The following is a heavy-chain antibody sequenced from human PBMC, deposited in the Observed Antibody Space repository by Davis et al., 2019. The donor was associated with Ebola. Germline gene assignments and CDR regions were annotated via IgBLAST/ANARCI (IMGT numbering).Heavy chain of an antibody. CDR2: IYYSGST. CDR3: ARSAGYSSSPDY. Sequence: PGGSLRLSCTVSGGSISSHYWSWIRQPPGKGLEWIGYIYYSGSTNYNPSLKSRVTISVDTSKNQFSLKLSSVTAADTAVYYCARSAGYSSSPDYWGQGTLVTVSS. D-gene: IGHD6-13*01. J-gene: IGHJ4*02. CDR1: GGSISSHY. V-gene: IGHV4-59*11.